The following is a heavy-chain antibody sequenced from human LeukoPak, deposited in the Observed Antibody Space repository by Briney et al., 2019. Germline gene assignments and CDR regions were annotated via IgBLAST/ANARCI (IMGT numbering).Heavy chain of an antibody. D-gene: IGHD3-22*01. CDR1: GGSVSSGSYY. J-gene: IGHJ4*02. Sequence: SETLSLTCTVSGGSVSSGSYYWSWIRQPPGKGLEWIGYIYYSGSTNYNPSLKGRVTISVDTSKNQFSLKLSSVTAADTAVYYCARVVGYYDSSGLFDYWGQGTLVTVSS. CDR2: IYYSGST. CDR3: ARVVGYYDSSGLFDY. V-gene: IGHV4-61*01.